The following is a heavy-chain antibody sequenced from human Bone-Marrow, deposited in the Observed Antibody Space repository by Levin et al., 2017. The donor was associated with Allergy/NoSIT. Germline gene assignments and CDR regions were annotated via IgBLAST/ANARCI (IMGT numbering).Heavy chain of an antibody. CDR2: ISVSGANT. CDR1: GFALSSHS. CDR3: ARDLYSASFSSNFYMDV. D-gene: IGHD6-13*01. V-gene: IGHV3-21*01. Sequence: GESLKISCAASGFALSSHSMNWVRQVPGKGLEWVSSISVSGANTYYADSLKGRFTISRDIAKNSLYLQMNSLRAEDTAVYFCARDLYSASFSSNFYMDVWGKGTTVTVSS. J-gene: IGHJ6*03.